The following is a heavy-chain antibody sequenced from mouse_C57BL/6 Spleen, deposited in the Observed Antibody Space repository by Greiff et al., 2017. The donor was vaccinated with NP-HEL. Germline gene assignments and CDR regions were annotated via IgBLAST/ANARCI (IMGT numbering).Heavy chain of an antibody. CDR1: GYTFTSYW. Sequence: QVQLQQSGAELVKPGASVKLSCKASGYTFTSYWMHWVKQRPGRGLEWIGRIDPNSGGTKYNEKFKSKATLTVDKPSSTAYMQLSSLTSEDSAVYYCARDYYGSSYGDYAMDYWGQGTSVTVSS. CDR2: IDPNSGGT. D-gene: IGHD1-1*01. J-gene: IGHJ4*01. V-gene: IGHV1-72*01. CDR3: ARDYYGSSYGDYAMDY.